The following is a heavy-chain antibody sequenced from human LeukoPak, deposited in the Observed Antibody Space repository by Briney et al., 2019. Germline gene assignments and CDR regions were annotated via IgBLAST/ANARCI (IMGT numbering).Heavy chain of an antibody. CDR2: IYHSGNT. Sequence: PSETLSLTCTVSGYSISSGYYWGWIRQPPGKGPEWMGSIYHSGNTYHNPSLKSRVTISVDTSKNQFSLKLSSVTAADTAVYYCARGGIDMGQWLVTKRGVDYSYYYLDVWGKGTTVTVSS. CDR3: ARGGIDMGQWLVTKRGVDYSYYYLDV. D-gene: IGHD6-19*01. J-gene: IGHJ6*03. CDR1: GYSISSGYY. V-gene: IGHV4-38-2*02.